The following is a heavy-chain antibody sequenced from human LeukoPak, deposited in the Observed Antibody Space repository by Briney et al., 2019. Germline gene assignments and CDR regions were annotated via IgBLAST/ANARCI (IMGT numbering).Heavy chain of an antibody. D-gene: IGHD6-6*01. Sequence: KPSQTLSLTCTVSGNSISSGDYYWSWIRQPAGKGLEWIGRIYTSGSTTYNPSLKSRVTISGDTSENQFSLRLSSVTAADTAVYYCARLQYSSSSANFDYWGQGTLVTVSS. V-gene: IGHV4-61*02. J-gene: IGHJ4*02. CDR1: GNSISSGDYY. CDR2: IYTSGST. CDR3: ARLQYSSSSANFDY.